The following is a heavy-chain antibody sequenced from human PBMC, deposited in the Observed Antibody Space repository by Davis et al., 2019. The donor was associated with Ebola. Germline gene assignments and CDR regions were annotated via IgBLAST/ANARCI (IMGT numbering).Heavy chain of an antibody. V-gene: IGHV3-48*02. D-gene: IGHD2-8*02. CDR3: VKTRSNWWNDALEI. Sequence: PGGSLRLSCAASGFTFSTYSMNWVRQAPGKGLEWVSYISSSSSTIYYADSVKGRFTISRDNAKNSLYLQMNSLRDEDTAVYYCVKTRSNWWNDALEIWGRGTMVIVSS. CDR1: GFTFSTYS. J-gene: IGHJ3*02. CDR2: ISSSSSTI.